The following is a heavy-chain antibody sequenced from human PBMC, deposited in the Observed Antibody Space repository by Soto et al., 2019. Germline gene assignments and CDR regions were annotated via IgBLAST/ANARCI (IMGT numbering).Heavy chain of an antibody. CDR2: IIPVTDTA. J-gene: IGHJ4*02. CDR3: ARLGLDLDFDH. Sequence: QVQLVQSGPEVKKPGSSLKVSCKSYGDSFSRFAVSWVRRAPGEGLEWMGGIIPVTDTANYIDKFRGRLTITADESSSTVYMELSSLRSEDTAVYYCARLGLDLDFDHWGQGTLVTVSS. V-gene: IGHV1-69*01. CDR1: GDSFSRFA.